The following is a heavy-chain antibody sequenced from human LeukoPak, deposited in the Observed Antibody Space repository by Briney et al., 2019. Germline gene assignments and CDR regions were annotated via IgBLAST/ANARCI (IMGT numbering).Heavy chain of an antibody. CDR3: ARDRPITIFGVVIMGWFDP. D-gene: IGHD3-3*01. V-gene: IGHV1-69*13. Sequence: GASVKVSCKASGGTFSSYAISWVRQAPGQGLEWMGGIIPIFGTANYAQKFQGRVTITADESTSTAYMELSSLRSEDTAVYYCARDRPITIFGVVIMGWFDPWGQGTLVTVSS. CDR1: GGTFSSYA. J-gene: IGHJ5*02. CDR2: IIPIFGTA.